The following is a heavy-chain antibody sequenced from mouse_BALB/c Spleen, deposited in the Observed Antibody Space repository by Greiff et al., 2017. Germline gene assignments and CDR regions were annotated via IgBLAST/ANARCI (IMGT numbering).Heavy chain of an antibody. CDR1: GFAFSSYD. CDR2: ISSGGGST. Sequence: EVKLMESGGGLVKPGGSLKLSCAASGFAFSSYDMSWVRQTPEKRLEWVAYISSGGGSTYYPDTVKGRFTISRDNAKNTLYLQMSSLKSEDTAMDYCARERGYAMDYWGQGTSVTVSS. CDR3: ARERGYAMDY. V-gene: IGHV5-12-1*01. J-gene: IGHJ4*01.